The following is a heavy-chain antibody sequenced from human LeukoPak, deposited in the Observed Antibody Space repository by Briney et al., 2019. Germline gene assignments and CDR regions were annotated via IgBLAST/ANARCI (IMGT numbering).Heavy chain of an antibody. CDR1: GYTFTAYY. V-gene: IGHV1-2*02. D-gene: IGHD6-19*01. CDR2: INPDNGDT. Sequence: ASVKVSCKASGYTFTAYYMHWGREAPGQGREWMGWINPDNGDTNYAQKFQGRVTMTRDTSISTAYMEVSRLRSDDTAEYFCASESSGWHYFDYWGQGTLVTVSS. J-gene: IGHJ4*02. CDR3: ASESSGWHYFDY.